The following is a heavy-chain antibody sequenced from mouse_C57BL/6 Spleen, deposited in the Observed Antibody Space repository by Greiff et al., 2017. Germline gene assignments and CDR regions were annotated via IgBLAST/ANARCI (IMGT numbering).Heavy chain of an antibody. CDR1: GFTFSSYA. Sequence: EVQVVESGGGLVKPGGSLKLSCAASGFTFSSYAMSWVRQTPEKRLEWVATISDGGSYTYYPDNVKGRFTISRDNAKNNLYLQMSHLKSEDTAMYYCARDLITTESATGAMDYWGQGTSVTVSS. V-gene: IGHV5-4*01. CDR3: ARDLITTESATGAMDY. CDR2: ISDGGSYT. D-gene: IGHD1-2*01. J-gene: IGHJ4*01.